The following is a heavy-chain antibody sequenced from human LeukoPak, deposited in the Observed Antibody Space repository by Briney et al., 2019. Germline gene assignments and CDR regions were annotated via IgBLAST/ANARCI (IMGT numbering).Heavy chain of an antibody. J-gene: IGHJ4*02. CDR1: GYTFTSYY. CDR3: ARADPGDYYDSSGYYYGYFDY. V-gene: IGHV1-46*01. Sequence: ASVKVYCKASGYTFTSYYMHWVRQAPGQGLEWMGIINPSGGSTSYAQKFQGRVTMTRDTSTSTVYMELSSLRSEDTAVYYCARADPGDYYDSSGYYYGYFDYWGQGTLVTVSS. D-gene: IGHD3-22*01. CDR2: INPSGGST.